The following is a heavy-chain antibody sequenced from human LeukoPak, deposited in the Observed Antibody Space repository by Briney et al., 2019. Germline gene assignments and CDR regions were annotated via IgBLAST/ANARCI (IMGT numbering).Heavy chain of an antibody. J-gene: IGHJ4*02. V-gene: IGHV3-23*01. CDR1: GFTFSSYA. CDR3: ARDIAKYYYDSSGPPGY. Sequence: GGSLRLSCAASGFTFSSYAMSWVRQAPGKGLEWVSAISGSGGSTYYADSVKGRFTISRDNSKNTLYLQMNSLRAEDTAVYYCARDIAKYYYDSSGPPGYWGQGTLVTVSS. CDR2: ISGSGGST. D-gene: IGHD3-22*01.